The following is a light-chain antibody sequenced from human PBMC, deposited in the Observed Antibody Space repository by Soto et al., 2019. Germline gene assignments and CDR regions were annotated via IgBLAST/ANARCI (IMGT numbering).Light chain of an antibody. J-gene: IGKJ1*01. Sequence: GYRVTITCRASQSISSWLAWYQQKPGKAPKFLIYDASNWESGFPSRFSGSGSGTEFTLTISSLQPDDFATYYCQQYSSYWTFGQGTKVDIK. CDR1: QSISSW. CDR2: DAS. V-gene: IGKV1-5*01. CDR3: QQYSSYWT.